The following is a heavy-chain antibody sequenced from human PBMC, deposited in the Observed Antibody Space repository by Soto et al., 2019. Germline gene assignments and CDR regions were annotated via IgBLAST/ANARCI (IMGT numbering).Heavy chain of an antibody. CDR1: GGSFSGYY. V-gene: IGHV4-34*01. Sequence: SETLSLTCAVYGGSFSGYYWSWIRQPPGKGLEWIGEINHSGSTNYNPSLKSRVTISVDTSKNQFSLKLSSVTAADTAVYYCARASGYSGYALDYFDYWGQGTLVTVSS. D-gene: IGHD5-12*01. J-gene: IGHJ4*02. CDR3: ARASGYSGYALDYFDY. CDR2: INHSGST.